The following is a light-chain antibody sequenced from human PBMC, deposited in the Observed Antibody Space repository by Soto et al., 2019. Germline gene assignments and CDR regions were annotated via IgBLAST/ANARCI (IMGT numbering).Light chain of an antibody. CDR3: QTWGTGIQV. V-gene: IGLV4-69*01. CDR1: SGHSSYA. J-gene: IGLJ2*01. CDR2: LNSDGSH. Sequence: QLVLTQSPSASASLGASVKLTCTLSSGHSSYAIAWHQQQPEKGPRYLMKLNSDGSHSKGDGIPDRFSGSSSGAERYLTISSLQSEDEADYYSQTWGTGIQVFGGGTKATVL.